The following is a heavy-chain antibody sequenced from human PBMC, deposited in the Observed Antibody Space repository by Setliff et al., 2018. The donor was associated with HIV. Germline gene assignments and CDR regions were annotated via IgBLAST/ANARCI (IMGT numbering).Heavy chain of an antibody. J-gene: IGHJ4*02. D-gene: IGHD5-12*01. Sequence: SETLSLTCTVSGGSISSSSYYWGWIRQPPGKGLEWIGSIYYSGSTYYNPSLKSRVTISVDTSKNQFSLKLSSVTAADTAVYYCASYRKAERWLQLGGNFDYWGLGTLVTVSS. V-gene: IGHV4-39*01. CDR3: ASYRKAERWLQLGGNFDY. CDR1: GGSISSSSYY. CDR2: IYYSGST.